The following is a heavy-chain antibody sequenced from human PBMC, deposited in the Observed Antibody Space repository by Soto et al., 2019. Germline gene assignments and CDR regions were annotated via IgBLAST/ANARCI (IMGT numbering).Heavy chain of an antibody. CDR2: ISYDGSNK. V-gene: IGHV3-30-3*01. J-gene: IGHJ6*02. CDR1: GFTFSSYA. D-gene: IGHD2-2*01. CDR3: AKVAPTRADVGSYSYYGLDV. Sequence: GGSLRLSCAASGFTFSSYAMHWVRQAPGKGLEWVAVISYDGSNKYYADSVKGRFTISRDNSKNTLYLQMNSLRAEDTAVYYCAKVAPTRADVGSYSYYGLDVWGQGTTVTVSS.